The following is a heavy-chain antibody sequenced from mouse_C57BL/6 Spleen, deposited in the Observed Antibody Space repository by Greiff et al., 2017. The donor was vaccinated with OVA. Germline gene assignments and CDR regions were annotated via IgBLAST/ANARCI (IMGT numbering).Heavy chain of an antibody. CDR1: GYTFTDYN. CDR2: INPNNGGT. V-gene: IGHV1-18*01. CDR3: ARSDYYGSSSRYFDV. J-gene: IGHJ1*03. Sequence: EVHLVESGPELVKPGASVKIPCKASGYTFTDYNMDWVKQSHGKSLEWIGDINPNNGGTIYNQKFKGKATLTVNKSSSTAYMELRSLTSEDTAVYYCARSDYYGSSSRYFDVWGTGTTVTVSS. D-gene: IGHD1-1*01.